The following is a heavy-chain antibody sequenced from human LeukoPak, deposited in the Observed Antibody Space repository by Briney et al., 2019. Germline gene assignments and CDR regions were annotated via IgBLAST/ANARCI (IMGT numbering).Heavy chain of an antibody. CDR2: IIPIFGTA. V-gene: IGHV1-69*06. J-gene: IGHJ4*02. D-gene: IGHD2-2*01. Sequence: SVKVSCKASGGTFSSYAISWVRQAPGQGLEWMGGIIPIFGTANYAQKFQGRVTITADKSTSTAYMELSSLRSEDTAVYYCARDPGDCSSTSCDYWGQGTMVTVSS. CDR1: GGTFSSYA. CDR3: ARDPGDCSSTSCDY.